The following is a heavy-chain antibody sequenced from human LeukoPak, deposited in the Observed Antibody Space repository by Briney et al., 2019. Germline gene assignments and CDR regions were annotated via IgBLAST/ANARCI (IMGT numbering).Heavy chain of an antibody. D-gene: IGHD3-22*01. CDR3: AGYYDSSGYPPPPLDAFDI. CDR2: IYYSGST. V-gene: IGHV4-30-4*01. Sequence: SQTLSLTCTVSGGSITSGDYYWNWIRQPPGKGLEWIGYIYYSGSTYYNPSLKSRVTISVDTSKNQFSLKLSSVTAADTAVYYCAGYYDSSGYPPPPLDAFDIWGQGTMVTVSS. J-gene: IGHJ3*02. CDR1: GGSITSGDYY.